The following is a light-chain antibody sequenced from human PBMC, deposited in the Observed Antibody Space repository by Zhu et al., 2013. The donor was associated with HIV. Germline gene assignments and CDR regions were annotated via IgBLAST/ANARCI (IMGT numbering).Light chain of an antibody. CDR3: QQYNIWPYT. Sequence: EIVLTQSPGTLSLSPGERATLSCRASQSVGSNLAWYQQKVGLPPRLLIFSASSRASGIPVRFSGSGSGTDFTLTISGLQSEDFAVYFCQQYNIWPYTFGQGTKLEI. CDR2: SAS. V-gene: IGKV3-15*01. J-gene: IGKJ2*01. CDR1: QSVGSN.